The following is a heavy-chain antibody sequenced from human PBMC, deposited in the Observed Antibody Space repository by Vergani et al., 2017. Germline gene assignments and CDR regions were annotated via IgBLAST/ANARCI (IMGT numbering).Heavy chain of an antibody. CDR3: ARDGTVTTGPHNWFDP. D-gene: IGHD4-17*01. CDR2: IYTSGST. Sequence: QVQLQESGPGLVKPSETLSLTCTVSGGSISSYYWSWIRQPAGKGLEWIGRIYTSGSTYYNPSLKSRVTISVDTSKNQFSLKLSSVTAADTAVYYCARDGTVTTGPHNWFDPWGQGTLVTVSS. V-gene: IGHV4-4*07. J-gene: IGHJ5*02. CDR1: GGSISSYY.